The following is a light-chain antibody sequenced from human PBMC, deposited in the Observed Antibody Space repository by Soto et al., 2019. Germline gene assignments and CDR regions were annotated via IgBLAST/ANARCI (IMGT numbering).Light chain of an antibody. V-gene: IGLV2-14*01. CDR1: SSDVGGYNY. CDR2: DVS. Sequence: QSALTQPASVSGSPGQSITISCTGTSSDVGGYNYVSWYQQHPGKAPKLMIYDVSNRPSGVSNRFSGSKSGNTASLTISGLQAADEDDYYCSSYTSSSLYVFGTGTKLTVL. J-gene: IGLJ1*01. CDR3: SSYTSSSLYV.